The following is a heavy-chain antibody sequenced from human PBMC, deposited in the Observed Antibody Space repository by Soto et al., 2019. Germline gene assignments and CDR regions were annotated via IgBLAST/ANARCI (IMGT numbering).Heavy chain of an antibody. Sequence: ASVKVSCKASGYTFTGYYMHWVRQAPGQGLEWMGWINPNSGGTNYAQKFQGWVTMTRDTSISTAYMELSRLRSDDTAVYYCASGSSTSRFPPMADAFDIWGQGTMVTRSS. CDR1: GYTFTGYY. CDR2: INPNSGGT. D-gene: IGHD2-2*01. V-gene: IGHV1-2*04. CDR3: ASGSSTSRFPPMADAFDI. J-gene: IGHJ3*02.